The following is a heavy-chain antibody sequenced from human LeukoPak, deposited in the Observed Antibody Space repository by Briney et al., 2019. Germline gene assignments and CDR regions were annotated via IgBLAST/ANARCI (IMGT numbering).Heavy chain of an antibody. CDR2: IYSSGST. V-gene: IGHV4-39*01. CDR1: GASISGSGYY. J-gene: IGHJ4*02. Sequence: SETLSPTCAVSGASISGSGYYWGWIRQPPGKGLEWIGNIYSSGSTYYNASLQSRVTISIDTSKNQFSLRLSSVTAADTAMYYCVKSGGYGLIDYWGQGTRVTVSS. CDR3: VKSGGYGLIDY. D-gene: IGHD1-26*01.